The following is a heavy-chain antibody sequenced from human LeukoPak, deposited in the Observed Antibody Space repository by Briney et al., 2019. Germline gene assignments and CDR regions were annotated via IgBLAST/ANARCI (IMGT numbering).Heavy chain of an antibody. CDR2: IYYSGST. CDR1: GGSISSSSYY. CDR3: ARYDHGGNREYFQH. Sequence: SETLSLTCTVSGGSISSSSYYWGWIRQPPGKGLEWIGSIYYSGSTYYNPSLKSRVTISVDTSKNQFSLKLSSVTAADTAVYYCARYDHGGNREYFQHWGQGTLVTVSS. D-gene: IGHD4-23*01. V-gene: IGHV4-39*01. J-gene: IGHJ1*01.